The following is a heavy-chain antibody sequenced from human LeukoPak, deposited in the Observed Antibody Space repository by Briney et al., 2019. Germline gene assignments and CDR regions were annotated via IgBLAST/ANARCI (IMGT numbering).Heavy chain of an antibody. Sequence: SETLSLTCAVYGGSFSGYYWSWIRQPPGKGLEWIGEINHSGSTNYNPSLKSRVTISVDTSKNQFSLKLSSVTAEDTAVYYCAYDSSGYYHLAYWGQGTLVTVSS. CDR1: GGSFSGYY. D-gene: IGHD3-22*01. V-gene: IGHV4-34*01. CDR2: INHSGST. J-gene: IGHJ4*02. CDR3: AYDSSGYYHLAY.